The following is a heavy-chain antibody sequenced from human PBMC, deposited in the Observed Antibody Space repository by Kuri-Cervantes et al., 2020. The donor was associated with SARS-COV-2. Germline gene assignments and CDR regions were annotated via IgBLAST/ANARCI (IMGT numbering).Heavy chain of an antibody. V-gene: IGHV4-59*11. D-gene: IGHD3/OR15-3a*01. CDR2: VHNSGST. J-gene: IGHJ4*01. CDR1: GASITHHY. Sequence: SETLSLTCTVSGASITHHYWSWMRQPPGKGLEWIGYVHNSGSTSFSPSLRSRVTMSIDTSMSQFSLKLYSVTAADTAIYYCAGASFGLVGACDYWGHGTLVTSPQ. CDR3: AGASFGLVGACDY.